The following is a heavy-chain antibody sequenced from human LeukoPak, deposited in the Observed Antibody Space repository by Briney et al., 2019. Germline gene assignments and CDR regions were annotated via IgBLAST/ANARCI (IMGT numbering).Heavy chain of an antibody. V-gene: IGHV1-2*02. CDR3: ARVGRSYCSGGSCYSPRTSFDY. CDR2: INPNSGGT. D-gene: IGHD2-15*01. J-gene: IGHJ4*02. Sequence: ASVKVSCKASGYTFTSYGISWVRQAPGQGLEWMGWINPNSGGTNYAQKFQGRVTMTRDTSISTAYMELSRLRSDDTAVYYCARVGRSYCSGGSCYSPRTSFDYWGQGTLVTVSS. CDR1: GYTFTSYG.